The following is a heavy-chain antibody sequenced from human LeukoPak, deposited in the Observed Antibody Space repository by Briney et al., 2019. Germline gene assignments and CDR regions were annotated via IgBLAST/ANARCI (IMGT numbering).Heavy chain of an antibody. CDR3: AKDMSHYYDSPFDY. V-gene: IGHV3-23*01. D-gene: IGHD3-22*01. J-gene: IGHJ4*02. CDR2: ISGSGGST. Sequence: GGSLRLSCAASGFTFDDYAMNWVRQAPGKRLEWVSAISGSGGSTYYADSVKGRFTISRDNSKNTLYLQMNSLRAEDTAVYYCAKDMSHYYDSPFDYWGQGTLVTVSS. CDR1: GFTFDDYA.